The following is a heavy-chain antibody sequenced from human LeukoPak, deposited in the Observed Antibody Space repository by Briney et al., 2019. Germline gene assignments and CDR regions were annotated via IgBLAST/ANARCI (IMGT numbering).Heavy chain of an antibody. Sequence: ASVKVSCKASGGTFSSYAISWVRQAPGQGLEWMGGIIPMYDTPNYAQKFQGRVTITADKSTSTAYTELSSLRSEDTAVYYCASGRDSSGFFDYWGQGTLVTVSS. J-gene: IGHJ4*02. CDR1: GGTFSSYA. D-gene: IGHD3-22*01. V-gene: IGHV1-69*06. CDR3: ASGRDSSGFFDY. CDR2: IIPMYDTP.